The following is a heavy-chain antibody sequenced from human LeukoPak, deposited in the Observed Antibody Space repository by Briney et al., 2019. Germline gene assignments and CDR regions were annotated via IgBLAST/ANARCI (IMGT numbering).Heavy chain of an antibody. Sequence: SETLSLTCSVSGGSISSYYWSWIRRPPGKGLEWIGYIYYSGSTNYNPSLKRRVPIPVDTSQNQFSLKLSSVTAADPAVYYCARERYTGYHWFDYWRQGTLVTVSS. CDR2: IYYSGST. D-gene: IGHD5-12*01. CDR3: ARERYTGYHWFDY. V-gene: IGHV4-59*01. J-gene: IGHJ4*02. CDR1: GGSISSYY.